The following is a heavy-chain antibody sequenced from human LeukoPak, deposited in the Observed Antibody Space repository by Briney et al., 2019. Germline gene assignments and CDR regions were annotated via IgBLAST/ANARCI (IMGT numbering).Heavy chain of an antibody. D-gene: IGHD2-2*02. V-gene: IGHV4-30-4*08. CDR1: GGSISSGDYY. CDR3: ARNYCSSTSCYTEGFDY. J-gene: IGHJ4*02. Sequence: SETLSLTCTVSGGSISSGDYYWSWIRQPPGKGLEWIGYIYYSGSTYYNPSLKSLVTISVDTSKNQFSLKLSSVTAADTAVYYCARNYCSSTSCYTEGFDYWGQGTLVTVSS. CDR2: IYYSGST.